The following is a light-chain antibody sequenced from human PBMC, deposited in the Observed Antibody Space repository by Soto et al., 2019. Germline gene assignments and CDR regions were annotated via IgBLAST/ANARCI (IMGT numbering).Light chain of an antibody. CDR1: SSDVGSYNL. J-gene: IGLJ1*01. CDR2: EGS. V-gene: IGLV2-23*01. Sequence: QSVLTQPASVSGSPGQSITISCTGTSSDVGSYNLVSWYQQHPGKAPKLMIYEGSKRPSGVSNRFSGSKSGNTASLTISGLQAEDVADYYCSSYAGSSTFYVFGTGTKVTVL. CDR3: SSYAGSSTFYV.